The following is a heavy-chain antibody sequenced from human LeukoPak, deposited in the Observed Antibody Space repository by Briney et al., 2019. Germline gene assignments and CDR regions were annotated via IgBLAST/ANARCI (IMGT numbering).Heavy chain of an antibody. CDR2: MNPNSGNT. D-gene: IGHD6-13*01. CDR3: ARAHRGAAVGSFFDS. J-gene: IGHJ4*02. Sequence: ASVKVSCKASGYTFTSYDINWVRQATGQGLEWMGWMNPNSGNTGYAQKFQGRVTMTRDTSISTAYMELSRLRSDDTAVYYCARAHRGAAVGSFFDSWGQGPLATVS. CDR1: GYTFTSYD. V-gene: IGHV1-8*01.